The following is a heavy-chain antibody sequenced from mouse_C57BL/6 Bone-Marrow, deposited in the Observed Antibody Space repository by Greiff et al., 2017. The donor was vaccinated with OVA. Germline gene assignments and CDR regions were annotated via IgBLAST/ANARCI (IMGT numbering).Heavy chain of an antibody. CDR2: INPGSGGT. V-gene: IGHV1-54*01. CDR1: GYAFTNYL. CDR3: ARGGITTVVATRGAMDY. Sequence: VQLVESGAELVRPGTSVKVSCKASGYAFTNYLIEWVKQRPGQGLEWIGVINPGSGGTNYNEKFKGKATLTADKSSSTAYMQLSSLTSEDSAVYFCARGGITTVVATRGAMDYWGQGTSVTVSS. D-gene: IGHD1-1*01. J-gene: IGHJ4*01.